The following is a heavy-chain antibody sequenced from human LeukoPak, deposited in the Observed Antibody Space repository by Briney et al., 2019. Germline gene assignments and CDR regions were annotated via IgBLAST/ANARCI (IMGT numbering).Heavy chain of an antibody. D-gene: IGHD6-19*01. J-gene: IGHJ5*02. CDR3: AKSGYSSGWYDWFDP. Sequence: GGSLRLSCAASGFTFSSYAMNWVRQAPGKGLEWVSAISGSGGSTYYADSVKGRFTISRDNSKNTLYLQMNSLRAEDTAVYYCAKSGYSSGWYDWFDPWGQGTLVTVSS. CDR1: GFTFSSYA. V-gene: IGHV3-23*01. CDR2: ISGSGGST.